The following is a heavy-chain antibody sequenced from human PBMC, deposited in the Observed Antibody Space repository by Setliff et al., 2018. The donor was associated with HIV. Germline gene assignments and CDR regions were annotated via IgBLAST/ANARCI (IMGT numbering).Heavy chain of an antibody. CDR1: GGSLSGHF. J-gene: IGHJ3*01. CDR3: ARRGDSSGYYDAFDV. D-gene: IGHD3-22*01. Sequence: SETLSLTCAVYGGSLSGHFWSWIRQPPGKGLEWIGEINRSGSTNYNSSLKSRVTISVDKSKNQFSLKLNSVTAADTAMYYCARRGDSSGYYDAFDVWGQGTKVTVSS. V-gene: IGHV4-34*01. CDR2: INRSGST.